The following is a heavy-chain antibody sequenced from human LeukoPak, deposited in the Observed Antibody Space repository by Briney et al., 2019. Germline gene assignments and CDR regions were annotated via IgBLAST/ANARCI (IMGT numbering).Heavy chain of an antibody. CDR2: ISYDGSNK. V-gene: IGHV3-30*18. Sequence: PRRSLRLSCVASGFTFSSHVMHWVRQAPDKGLEWVAIISYDGSNKYYADSVKGRFTISRDNSKNTLFLQMNSLRAEDTAVYYCAKDRTSVHLWLSDLDYWGQGTLVTVSS. J-gene: IGHJ4*02. CDR1: GFTFSSHV. D-gene: IGHD5-18*01. CDR3: AKDRTSVHLWLSDLDY.